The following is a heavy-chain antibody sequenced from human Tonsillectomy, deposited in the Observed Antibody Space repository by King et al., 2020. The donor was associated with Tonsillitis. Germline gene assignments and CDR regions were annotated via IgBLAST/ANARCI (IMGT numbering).Heavy chain of an antibody. Sequence: VQLVESGGGLVQPGGSLRLSCAASGFSFSSYSMNWVRQAPGKGLEWVSYIGSSSTTIYYADSVKGRFTISRDNATNSVYLQMNSLRAEETAVYYCARPPGPSSISGAFDIWGQGTMVTVSS. J-gene: IGHJ3*02. D-gene: IGHD2-2*01. CDR3: ARPPGPSSISGAFDI. V-gene: IGHV3-48*01. CDR2: IGSSSTTI. CDR1: GFSFSSYS.